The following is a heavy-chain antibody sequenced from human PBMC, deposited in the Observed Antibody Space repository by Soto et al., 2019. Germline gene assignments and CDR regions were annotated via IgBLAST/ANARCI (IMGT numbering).Heavy chain of an antibody. V-gene: IGHV1-69*13. CDR1: GGTFSSYA. Sequence: SVKVSCKASGGTFSSYAISWVRQAPGQGLEWMGGIIPIFGTANYAQKFQGRVTITADESTSTAYMELSSLRSEDTAVYYCARAINQFDSSQKNWFDTWGQGTLVTVSS. CDR2: IIPIFGTA. CDR3: ARAINQFDSSQKNWFDT. D-gene: IGHD3-22*01. J-gene: IGHJ5*02.